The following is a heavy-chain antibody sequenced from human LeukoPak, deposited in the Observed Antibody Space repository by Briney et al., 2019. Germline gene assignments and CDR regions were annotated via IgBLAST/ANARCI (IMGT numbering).Heavy chain of an antibody. CDR1: GGSISSYY. J-gene: IGHJ3*02. CDR2: IYTRTT. D-gene: IGHD2-15*01. CDR3: ARGCSGGSCPNDAFDI. V-gene: IGHV4-4*07. Sequence: SETLSLTCAVSGGSISSYYWSWIRQPAGKGLEWIGCIYTRTTNYNPSLKSRVTMSVDTSKNQFSLKLSSVTAADTAVYYCARGCSGGSCPNDAFDIWGQGTMVTVSS.